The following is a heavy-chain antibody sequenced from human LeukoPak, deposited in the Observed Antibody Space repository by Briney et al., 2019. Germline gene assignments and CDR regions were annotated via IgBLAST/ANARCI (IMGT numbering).Heavy chain of an antibody. V-gene: IGHV1-2*02. Sequence: GASVKVSCKASGYTFTSYGISWVRQAPGQGLEWMGWINPNSGGTNYAQKFQGRVTMTRDTSISTAYMELSRLRSDDTAVYYCAADQLLLLYYFDYWGQGTLVTVSS. CDR3: AADQLLLLYYFDY. J-gene: IGHJ4*02. CDR1: GYTFTSYG. D-gene: IGHD2-2*01. CDR2: INPNSGGT.